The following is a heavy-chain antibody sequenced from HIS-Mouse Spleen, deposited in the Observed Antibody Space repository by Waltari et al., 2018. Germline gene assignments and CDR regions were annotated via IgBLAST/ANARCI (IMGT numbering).Heavy chain of an antibody. CDR2: INPNSGGT. Sequence: QVQLVQSGAEVKKPGASVKVSCKASGYTVTAYYMPWVRQAPGQGLEWMGWINPNSGGTNYAQKFQGRVTMTRDTSISTAYMELSRLRSDDTAVYYCARDPEYSSSSDAFDIWGQGTMVTVSS. CDR3: ARDPEYSSSSDAFDI. D-gene: IGHD6-6*01. J-gene: IGHJ3*02. V-gene: IGHV1-2*02. CDR1: GYTVTAYY.